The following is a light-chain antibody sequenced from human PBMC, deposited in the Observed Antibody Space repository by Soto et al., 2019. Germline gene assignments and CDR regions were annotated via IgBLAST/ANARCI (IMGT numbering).Light chain of an antibody. Sequence: QSALTHPASVSGSPGQSITISCTGTSSDVGSYNLVSWYQQHPGTAPKLMIYEAFKRPSGVSNRFSGSKSGDTASLTISGLQAEDEADYYCCSYAGSTTLYVFGTGTKVTVL. CDR2: EAF. CDR1: SSDVGSYNL. V-gene: IGLV2-23*01. CDR3: CSYAGSTTLYV. J-gene: IGLJ1*01.